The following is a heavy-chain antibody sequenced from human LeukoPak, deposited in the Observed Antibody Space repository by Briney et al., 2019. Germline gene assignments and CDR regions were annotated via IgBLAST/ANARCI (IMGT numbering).Heavy chain of an antibody. Sequence: PGGSLRLSCAASGFIFSSYSMNWVRQAPGKGLEWVSSISSSSSYIYYADSVKGRFTISRDNAKNSLYLQMNSQRAEDTAVYYCARVRRLKVYSCGLLHYWPQGTLDSV. V-gene: IGHV3-21*01. J-gene: IGHJ4*02. D-gene: IGHD6-19*01. CDR3: ARVRRLKVYSCGLLHY. CDR2: ISSSSSYI. CDR1: GFIFSSYS.